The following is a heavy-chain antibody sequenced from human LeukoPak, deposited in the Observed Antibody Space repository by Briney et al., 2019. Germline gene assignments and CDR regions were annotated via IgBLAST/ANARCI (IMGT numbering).Heavy chain of an antibody. CDR2: INAGNGNT. D-gene: IGHD2-15*01. V-gene: IGHV1-3*01. CDR1: GNTFTNYA. J-gene: IGHJ4*02. Sequence: ASVKVSCKASGNTFTNYAIHWVRQAPGQRLEWMGWINAGNGNTKYSQKFQGRVTITRDTSATANTAYMEVSSLRSEDTVVYYCATCSGGNCYYFDYWGQGTLVTVSS. CDR3: ATCSGGNCYYFDY.